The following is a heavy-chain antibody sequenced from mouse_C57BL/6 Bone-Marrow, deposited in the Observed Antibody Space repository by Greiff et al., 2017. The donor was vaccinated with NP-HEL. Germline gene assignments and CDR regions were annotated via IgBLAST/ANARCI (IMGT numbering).Heavy chain of an antibody. J-gene: IGHJ4*01. CDR2: IYWDDDK. D-gene: IGHD1-1*01. CDR1: GFSLSTSGMG. V-gene: IGHV8-12*01. CDR3: ARITTVVATDYYAMDY. Sequence: QVTLKVSGPGILQSSQTLSLTCSFSGFSLSTSGMGVSWIRQPSGKGLEWLAHIYWDDDKRYNPSLKSRLTISKDTSRNQVFLKITSVDTADTATYYCARITTVVATDYYAMDYWGQGTSVTVSS.